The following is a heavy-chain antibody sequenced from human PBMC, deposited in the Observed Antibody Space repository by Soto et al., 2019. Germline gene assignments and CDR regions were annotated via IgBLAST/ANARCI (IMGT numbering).Heavy chain of an antibody. V-gene: IGHV3-30*18. D-gene: IGHD5-18*01. CDR3: AKDLVDTAMVTRMDV. J-gene: IGHJ6*02. CDR2: ISYDGSNK. CDR1: GFTFSSYG. Sequence: QVQLVESGGGVVQPGRSLRLSCAASGFTFSSYGMHWVRQAPGKGLEWVAVISYDGSNKYYADSVKGRFTISRDNSKNRLYLKMNSASAEDTAVYYCAKDLVDTAMVTRMDVWGQGTTVTPSS.